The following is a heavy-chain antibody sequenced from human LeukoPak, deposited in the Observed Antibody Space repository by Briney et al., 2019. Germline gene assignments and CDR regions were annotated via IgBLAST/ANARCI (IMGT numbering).Heavy chain of an antibody. J-gene: IGHJ5*02. CDR2: IYHGGST. D-gene: IGHD6-13*01. CDR1: GYSISSGYF. Sequence: PSETLSLTCTVSGYSISSGYFWGWIRQPPGKGLEWIGSIYHGGSTSYNPSLKSRLTISVDTSKNQFSLKLNFVTAADTAMYYCARMFRSSWYINWFDPWGQGTLVTASS. CDR3: ARMFRSSWYINWFDP. V-gene: IGHV4-38-2*02.